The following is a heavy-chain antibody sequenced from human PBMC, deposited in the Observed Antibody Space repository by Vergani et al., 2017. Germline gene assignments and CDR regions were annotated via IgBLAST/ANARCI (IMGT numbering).Heavy chain of an antibody. CDR2: ISGSGVGA. CDR3: AKRYFVSGNYLFDY. CDR1: EFTFSNYA. J-gene: IGHJ4*02. D-gene: IGHD3-9*01. V-gene: IGHV3-23*01. Sequence: EVQLLESGGGLVQPGGSLGLTCAASEFTFSNYAMNWVRQAPGKGLEWVSGISGSGVGAYYTDSVKGRFTISRDNSKNMLFLQMNNLRTEDTAIYYCAKRYFVSGNYLFDYWGQGTLVTVSS.